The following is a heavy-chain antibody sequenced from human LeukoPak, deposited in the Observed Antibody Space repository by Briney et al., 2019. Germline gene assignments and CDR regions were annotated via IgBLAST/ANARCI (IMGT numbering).Heavy chain of an antibody. CDR2: IYYSGST. V-gene: IGHV4-59*01. D-gene: IGHD3-3*01. J-gene: IGHJ4*02. Sequence: PSETLSLTCTVSGGSISSYYWSWIRQPPGKGLEWIGYIYYSGSTNYNPSLKSRVTISVDTSKNQFSLKLSSVTAADTAVYYCARANNFYDFWSGYYFDHWGQGTLVTVSS. CDR1: GGSISSYY. CDR3: ARANNFYDFWSGYYFDH.